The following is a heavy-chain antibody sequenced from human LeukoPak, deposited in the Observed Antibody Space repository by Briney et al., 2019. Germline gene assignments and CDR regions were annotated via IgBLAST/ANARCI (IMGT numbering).Heavy chain of an antibody. V-gene: IGHV3-30*18. Sequence: PGGSLRLSCAASGFTFSSYGMHWVRQAPGKGLEWVAVISYDGSNKYYADSVKGRFTISRDNSKNTLYLQMNSLRAEDTAVYYCAKDFGYCSSTSCYAGVSDYWGQGTLVTVSS. CDR3: AKDFGYCSSTSCYAGVSDY. CDR2: ISYDGSNK. J-gene: IGHJ4*02. CDR1: GFTFSSYG. D-gene: IGHD2-2*01.